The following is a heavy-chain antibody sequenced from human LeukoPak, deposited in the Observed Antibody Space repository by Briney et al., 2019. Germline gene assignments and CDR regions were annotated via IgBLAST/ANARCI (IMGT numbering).Heavy chain of an antibody. V-gene: IGHV1-58*02. D-gene: IGHD3-10*01. J-gene: IGHJ4*02. Sequence: GASVKVSCKASGFTFTSSAMQWVRQARGQRLEWIGWIVVGSGNTNYAQTFQERVTITRDMSTSTAYMELSSLRSDDTAVYYCASVGSGSYPFDYWGQGTLVTVSS. CDR2: IVVGSGNT. CDR3: ASVGSGSYPFDY. CDR1: GFTFTSSA.